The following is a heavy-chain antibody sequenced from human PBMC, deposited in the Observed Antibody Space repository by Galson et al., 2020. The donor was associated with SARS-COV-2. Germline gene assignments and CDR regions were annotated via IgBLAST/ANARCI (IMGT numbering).Heavy chain of an antibody. J-gene: IGHJ6*02. CDR1: GASISSGSYY. D-gene: IGHD3-3*01. CDR3: ARGNSPCVTIFGVLTGTCGMDV. Sequence: SETLSLTCTVSGASISSGSYYWSWIRQPAGKGLEWIGRIYKSGNINYNPSLWSQVTISVDTSKNQFSLKLTSVTAADTAVYYCARGNSPCVTIFGVLTGTCGMDVWGQGTTVTVSS. CDR2: IYKSGNI. V-gene: IGHV4-61*02.